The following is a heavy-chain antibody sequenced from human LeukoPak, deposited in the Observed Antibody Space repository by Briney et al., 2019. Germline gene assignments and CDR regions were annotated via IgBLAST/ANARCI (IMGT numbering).Heavy chain of an antibody. CDR2: ISWHSGSI. CDR1: GFTFHEYA. J-gene: IGHJ4*02. D-gene: IGHD3-22*01. V-gene: IGHV3-9*01. CDR3: AKDTWDSSGYLSL. Sequence: LPGGSLRLSCAASGFTFHEYAMHWVRQAPGKGLEWVSGISWHSGSIGYADSVKGRFTISRDNAKNSLYLQMNSLRAEDTALYYCAKDTWDSSGYLSLWGQGTLVTVSS.